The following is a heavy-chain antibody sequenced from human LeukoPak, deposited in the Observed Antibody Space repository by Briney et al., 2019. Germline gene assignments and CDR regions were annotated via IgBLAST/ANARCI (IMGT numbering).Heavy chain of an antibody. J-gene: IGHJ4*02. CDR2: INHSGST. V-gene: IGHV4-34*01. CDR3: ARDPLIAARARDAFDI. CDR1: GGSFSGYY. Sequence: SETLSLTCAVYGGSFSGYYWSWIRQPPGKGLEWIGEINHSGSTNYNPSLKSRVTISVDTSKNQFSLKLSSVTAADTAVYYCARDPLIAARARDAFDIWGQGTLVTVSS. D-gene: IGHD6-6*01.